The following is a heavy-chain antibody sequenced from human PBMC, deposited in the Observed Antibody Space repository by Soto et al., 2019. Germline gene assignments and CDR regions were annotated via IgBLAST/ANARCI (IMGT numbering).Heavy chain of an antibody. CDR2: MYYSGST. CDR3: ARHAVAGRRWFDP. D-gene: IGHD6-19*01. J-gene: IGHJ5*02. Sequence: PSETLSLTCTVCGGSFTNRNYFWGWIRQPPGKGLEWIGSMYYSGSTYYTPSLKSRVTISVDTSKNQFSLKLSSVTAADTAVYSCARHAVAGRRWFDPWGQGTLVTVSS. CDR1: GGSFTNRNYF. V-gene: IGHV4-39*01.